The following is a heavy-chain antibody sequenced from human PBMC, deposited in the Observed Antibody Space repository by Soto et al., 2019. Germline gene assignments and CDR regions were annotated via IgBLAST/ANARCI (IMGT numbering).Heavy chain of an antibody. J-gene: IGHJ4*02. CDR1: GFTFSNYA. D-gene: IGHD1-26*01. CDR2: ISGSGGST. Sequence: EVQLLESGGGLVQPGGSLRLSCAASGFTFSNYAMSWVRQAPGKGLEWVSVISGSGGSTYYADSVKGRFIISRDNSKNTRYLQMNSLRAEDTAVYYCAKDGEIVGATAAYFDYWGQVTLVTVSS. V-gene: IGHV3-23*01. CDR3: AKDGEIVGATAAYFDY.